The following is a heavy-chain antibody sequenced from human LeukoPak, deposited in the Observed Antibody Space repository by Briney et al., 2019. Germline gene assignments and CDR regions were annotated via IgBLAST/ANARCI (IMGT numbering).Heavy chain of an antibody. V-gene: IGHV3-11*04. CDR2: ISSSGSTI. CDR1: GFTFSDYY. Sequence: GGSLRLSCAASGFTFSDYYMSWIRQAPGKGLEWVSYISSSGSTIYYADSVKGRFTISRDNAKNTLYLQMNSLRAEDTAVYYCARPKARYGDYNFDYWGQGTLVTVSS. D-gene: IGHD4-17*01. J-gene: IGHJ4*02. CDR3: ARPKARYGDYNFDY.